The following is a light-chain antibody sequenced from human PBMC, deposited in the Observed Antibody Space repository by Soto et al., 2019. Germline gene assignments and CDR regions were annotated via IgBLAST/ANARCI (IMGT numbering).Light chain of an antibody. CDR2: KAS. CDR3: QQSFSIPQT. Sequence: IQMTQSPSTLSGAVGAIVTITCRASQTISSWLALYQQKPEKAPKLLIYKASTLKSGVPSRFSGSGSGTDFTLTISSLQPEDFATYYCQQSFSIPQTFGQGTLLEIK. CDR1: QTISSW. V-gene: IGKV1-5*03. J-gene: IGKJ5*01.